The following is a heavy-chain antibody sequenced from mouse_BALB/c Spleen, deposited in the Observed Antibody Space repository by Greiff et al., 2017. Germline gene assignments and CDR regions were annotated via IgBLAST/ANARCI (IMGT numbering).Heavy chain of an antibody. J-gene: IGHJ4*01. V-gene: IGHV1-80*01. CDR3: AKANYDYDGDAMDY. CDR1: GFAFSSYW. CDR2: IYPGDGDT. D-gene: IGHD2-4*01. Sequence: QVQLQQSGAELVRPGSSVKLSCKASGFAFSSYWMNWVKQRPGQGLEWIGKIYPGDGDTNYNGKFKGKATLAADKSSSTPYMQHSSLTSEVTAVYFCAKANYDYDGDAMDYWGQGTSVTVSS.